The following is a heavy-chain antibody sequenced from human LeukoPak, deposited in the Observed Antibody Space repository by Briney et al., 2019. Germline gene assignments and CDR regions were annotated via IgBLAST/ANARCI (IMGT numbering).Heavy chain of an antibody. V-gene: IGHV3-74*01. J-gene: IGHJ4*02. CDR3: ARGGVNPVDH. CDR1: GFPFNSFW. CDR2: MNEYSTTI. D-gene: IGHD1-14*01. Sequence: GSLRLSCAASGFPFNSFWMHWVRQAPGKGLVWVSDMNEYSTTIRYADSVEGRFTISRDNAKSILYLQMNNLRAEDTAMYFCARGGVNPVDHWGQGTLVTVSS.